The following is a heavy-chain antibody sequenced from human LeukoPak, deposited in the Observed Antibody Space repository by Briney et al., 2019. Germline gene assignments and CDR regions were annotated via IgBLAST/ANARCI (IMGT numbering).Heavy chain of an antibody. CDR1: GFTFSSYS. V-gene: IGHV3-21*01. Sequence: GGSLRLSCAASGFTFSSYSMNWVRQAPGKGLEWVSSISSSSYIYYADSVKGRFTISRDNAKNSLYLQMNSLRAEDTAVYYCARGGIAVAQEYYYYYYGMDVWGQGTTVTVSS. D-gene: IGHD6-19*01. J-gene: IGHJ6*02. CDR2: ISSSSYI. CDR3: ARGGIAVAQEYYYYYYGMDV.